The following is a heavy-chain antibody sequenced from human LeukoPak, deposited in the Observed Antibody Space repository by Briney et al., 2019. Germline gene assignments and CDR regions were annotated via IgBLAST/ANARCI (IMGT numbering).Heavy chain of an antibody. CDR2: ISSSSSYI. D-gene: IGHD1-1*01. Sequence: GGSLRLSCAASGFTFSNYWMSWVRQAPGKGLEWVSSISSSSSYIYYADSVRGRFTISRDNAKNSLFLQMNSLRGEDTAVYYCARCTTGKTFGSLREIKKSREIDYWGQGTLVTVSS. CDR1: GFTFSNYW. J-gene: IGHJ4*02. CDR3: ARCTTGKTFGSLREIKKSREIDY. V-gene: IGHV3-21*01.